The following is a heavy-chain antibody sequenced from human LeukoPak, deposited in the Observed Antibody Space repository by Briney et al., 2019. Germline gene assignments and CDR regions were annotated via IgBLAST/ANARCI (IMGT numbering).Heavy chain of an antibody. CDR2: IQYSGST. J-gene: IGHJ6*02. CDR1: DGSISNY. D-gene: IGHD2-2*01. V-gene: IGHV4-59*01. Sequence: SETLSLTCSVSDGSISNYWTWIRQPPGKGLEWIGNIQYSGSTNFNPSLKSRVTVSVDTSNNQVSLKLRSVTAADTAVYYCARDSGLGYCSTTSCSYGLDVWGQGTTVFVS. CDR3: ARDSGLGYCSTTSCSYGLDV.